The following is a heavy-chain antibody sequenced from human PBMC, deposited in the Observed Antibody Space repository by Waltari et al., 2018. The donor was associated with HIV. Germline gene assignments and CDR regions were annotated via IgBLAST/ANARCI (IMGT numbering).Heavy chain of an antibody. CDR2: IYSGGNT. D-gene: IGHD6-13*01. Sequence: EVQLVQSGGGLIRPGGPPGLSCTALGSTGIGTHMSWFRQAPGKGLEWVSVIYSGGNTYYADSVKGRFTISRDNSKNTLYLQLNSLRAEDSAVYYCARDLGSSSWYNYYYGMDVWGQGTTVTVSS. V-gene: IGHV3-53*01. J-gene: IGHJ6*02. CDR1: GSTGIGTH. CDR3: ARDLGSSSWYNYYYGMDV.